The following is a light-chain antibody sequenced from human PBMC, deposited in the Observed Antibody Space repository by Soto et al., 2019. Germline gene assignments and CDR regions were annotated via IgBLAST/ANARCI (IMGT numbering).Light chain of an antibody. J-gene: IGKJ5*01. V-gene: IGKV1-12*01. CDR2: AAS. CDR3: PQLDSFPLT. CDR1: QVIYSW. Sequence: DIQITQSPSSVSASVGDRFTLTCRASQVIYSWISWYQQKPGRAPKLLIFAASNLQSGVPVRFSGSGTGTDFILSINSLQPEDVATYYCPQLDSFPLTFGQGTRLEIK.